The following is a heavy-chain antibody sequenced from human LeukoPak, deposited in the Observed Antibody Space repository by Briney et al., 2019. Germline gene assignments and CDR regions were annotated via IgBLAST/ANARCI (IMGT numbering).Heavy chain of an antibody. J-gene: IGHJ4*02. Sequence: GGSLRLSCAASGFTFSSYSMNWVRQAPGKGLEWVSYISSSSGTIYYTDSVKGRFTISRDNARNSLYLQMNSLRAEDTAIYYCAKTYYYSSGNFWGQGTLVTVSS. CDR1: GFTFSSYS. D-gene: IGHD3-10*01. CDR2: ISSSSGTI. V-gene: IGHV3-48*01. CDR3: AKTYYYSSGNF.